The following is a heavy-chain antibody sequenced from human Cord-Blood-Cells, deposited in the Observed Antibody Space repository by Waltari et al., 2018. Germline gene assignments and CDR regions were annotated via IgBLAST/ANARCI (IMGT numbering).Heavy chain of an antibody. CDR1: GGSFSGYY. CDR2: INHSGST. Sequence: QVQLQQWGAGLLKPSETLSLTCAVYGGSFSGYYWSWIRQPPGKGLEWSGEINHSGSTNYNPSLKSRVTISVDTSKNQFSLKLSSVTAADTAVYYCARSSSSDAFDIWGQGTMVTVSS. D-gene: IGHD6-13*01. J-gene: IGHJ3*02. CDR3: ARSSSSDAFDI. V-gene: IGHV4-34*01.